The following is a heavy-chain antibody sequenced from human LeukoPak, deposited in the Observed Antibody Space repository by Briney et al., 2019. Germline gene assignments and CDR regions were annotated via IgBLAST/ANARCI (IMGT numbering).Heavy chain of an antibody. V-gene: IGHV4-4*07. J-gene: IGHJ4*02. CDR1: GGSLSSYY. CDR3: ARDVLIVPTTSPSDS. Sequence: SETLSLTCTDPGGSLSSYYWSWIWQPAGKRLEWIGRIHNSGSTNYNPSLKSRVTMSIDTSTNQFSLKLTSVTAADPAVYYCARDVLIVPTTSPSDSLGQGTLVTVSS. CDR2: IHNSGST. D-gene: IGHD4/OR15-4a*01.